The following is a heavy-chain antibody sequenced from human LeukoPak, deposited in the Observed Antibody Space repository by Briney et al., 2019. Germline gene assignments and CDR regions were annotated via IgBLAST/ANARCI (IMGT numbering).Heavy chain of an antibody. CDR2: IYPGDSDT. CDR3: ARQGAGCGGDCSIDY. V-gene: IGHV5-51*01. D-gene: IGHD2-21*02. CDR1: GYSFTSYW. Sequence: GESLKISCKGSGYSFTSYWIGWVRQMPGKGLEWMGIIYPGDSDTRYSPSFQGQVTISADKSISTAYLQWSSLKASDTAMYYCARQGAGCGGDCSIDYWGQGTLVTVSS. J-gene: IGHJ4*02.